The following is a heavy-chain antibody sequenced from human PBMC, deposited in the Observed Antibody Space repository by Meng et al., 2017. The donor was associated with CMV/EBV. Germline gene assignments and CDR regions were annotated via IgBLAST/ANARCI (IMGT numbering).Heavy chain of an antibody. CDR2: ISSSSSYI. Sequence: GGSLRLSCAASGFTFSSYSMNWVRQAPGKGLEWVSSISSSSSYIYYADSVKGRFTISRDNAKNSLYLQMNSLRAEDTAVYYCARGALERSGYYYYGMYVWGQGTTVTVSS. V-gene: IGHV3-21*01. J-gene: IGHJ6*02. CDR3: ARGALERSGYYYYGMYV. CDR1: GFTFSSYS. D-gene: IGHD3-10*01.